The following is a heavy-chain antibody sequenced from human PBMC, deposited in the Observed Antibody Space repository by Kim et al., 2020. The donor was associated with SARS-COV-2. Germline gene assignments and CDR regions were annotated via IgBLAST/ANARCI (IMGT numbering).Heavy chain of an antibody. CDR3: AEVFGGFDY. Sequence: NKYYADSVKGRFTISRDNSKNTLYLQMNSLRAEDTAVYYCAEVFGGFDYWGQGTLVTVSS. CDR2: NK. J-gene: IGHJ4*02. V-gene: IGHV3-30*01. D-gene: IGHD3-10*01.